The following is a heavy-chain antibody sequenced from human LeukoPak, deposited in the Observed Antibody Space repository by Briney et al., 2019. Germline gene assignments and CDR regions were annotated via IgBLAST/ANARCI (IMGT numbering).Heavy chain of an antibody. J-gene: IGHJ4*02. CDR3: ARGSYSSSGKKGLDY. CDR2: IRYDGSNK. D-gene: IGHD6-13*01. V-gene: IGHV3-30*02. Sequence: PGGSLRLSCAASGFTFSSYGMHWVRQAPGKGLEWVAFIRYDGSNKYYADSVKGRFTISRDNSKNTLYLQMNSLRAEDTAVYYCARGSYSSSGKKGLDYWGQGTLVTVSS. CDR1: GFTFSSYG.